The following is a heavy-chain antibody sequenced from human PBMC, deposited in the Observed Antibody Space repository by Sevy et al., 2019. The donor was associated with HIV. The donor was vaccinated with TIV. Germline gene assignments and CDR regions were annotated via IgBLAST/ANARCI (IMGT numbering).Heavy chain of an antibody. CDR3: AKDNFSRRRDGYNYLFDY. CDR1: GFTFSSYG. Sequence: GGSLRLSCAASGFTFSSYGMHWVRQAPGKGLEWVAVIWCDGSNKYYADSVKGRFTISRDNSKNTLYLQMNSLRAEDTAVYHCAKDNFSRRRDGYNYLFDYWGQGTLVTVSS. CDR2: IWCDGSNK. J-gene: IGHJ4*02. V-gene: IGHV3-33*06. D-gene: IGHD5-12*01.